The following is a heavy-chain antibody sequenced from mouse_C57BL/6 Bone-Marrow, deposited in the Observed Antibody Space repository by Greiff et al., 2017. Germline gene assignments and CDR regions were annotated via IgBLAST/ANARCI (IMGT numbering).Heavy chain of an antibody. CDR3: ARGQLRLPWFAY. J-gene: IGHJ3*01. Sequence: VQLQQPGAELVRPGTSVKLSCKASGYTFTSYWMHWVKQRPGQGLEWIGVIDPSDSYTNYNQKFKGKATLTVDTSSSTAYMQLSSLTSEDSAVYYCARGQLRLPWFAYWGQGTLVTVSA. V-gene: IGHV1-59*01. D-gene: IGHD3-2*02. CDR1: GYTFTSYW. CDR2: IDPSDSYT.